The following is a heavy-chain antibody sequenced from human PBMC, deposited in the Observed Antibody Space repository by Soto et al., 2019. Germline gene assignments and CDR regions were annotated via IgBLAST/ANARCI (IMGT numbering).Heavy chain of an antibody. CDR1: GGSIGIYY. CDR3: ARDNGYFDY. CDR2: IYYNGNT. J-gene: IGHJ4*02. D-gene: IGHD2-8*01. Sequence: SETLSLTCPFSGGSIGIYYLNWIRQPPGKGLEWIGYIYYNGNTNYDPSLKSRVTMSVDTSKNQFPLKLRSMTAADTAVYYCARDNGYFDYWGQGALVNVSS. V-gene: IGHV4-59*12.